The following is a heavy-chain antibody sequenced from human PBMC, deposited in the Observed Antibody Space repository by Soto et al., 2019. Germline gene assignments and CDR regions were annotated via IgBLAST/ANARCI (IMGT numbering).Heavy chain of an antibody. D-gene: IGHD3-3*01. CDR2: ISSSSSTI. CDR1: GFTFSSYS. V-gene: IGHV3-48*02. CDR3: ARESRFLEWLSLNWFDP. Sequence: PGGSLRLSCAASGFTFSSYSMNWVRQAPGKGLEWVSYISSSSSTIYYADSVKGRFDISRDNAKNSLYLQMNSLRDEDTAVYYFARESRFLEWLSLNWFDPWGQGTLVTVSS. J-gene: IGHJ5*02.